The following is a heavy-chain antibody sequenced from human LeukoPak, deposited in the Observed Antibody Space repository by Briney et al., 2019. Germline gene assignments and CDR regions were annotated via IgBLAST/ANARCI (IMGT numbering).Heavy chain of an antibody. J-gene: IGHJ4*02. CDR3: ASGRQLGY. D-gene: IGHD6-13*01. CDR2: IKEDGSEK. CDR1: GFTFSNYW. V-gene: IGHV3-7*01. Sequence: GGSLSLSCAASGFTFSNYWMSCVRQAPGKGLEWVANIKEDGSEKYYVDSVKGRFTISRDNARNSLYLQMNSLRAEDTAVYYCASGRQLGYWGQGTLVTVSS.